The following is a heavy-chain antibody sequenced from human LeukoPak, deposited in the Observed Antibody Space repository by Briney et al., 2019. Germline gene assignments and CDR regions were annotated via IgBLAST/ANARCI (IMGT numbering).Heavy chain of an antibody. CDR1: GFTFSSSG. CDR2: ISWNSGSL. D-gene: IGHD4-17*01. Sequence: GGSLRLSCAASGFTFSSSGMHWVRQAPGKGLEWVSGISWNSGSLGYADSVKGRFTISRDNAKNSLYLQMNSLRAEDTALYYCAKDGHYGDYPPAEYFQHWGQGTLVTVSS. J-gene: IGHJ1*01. CDR3: AKDGHYGDYPPAEYFQH. V-gene: IGHV3-9*01.